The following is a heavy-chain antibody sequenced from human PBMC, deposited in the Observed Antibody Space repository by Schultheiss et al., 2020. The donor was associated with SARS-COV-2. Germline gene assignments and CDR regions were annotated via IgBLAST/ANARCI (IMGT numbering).Heavy chain of an antibody. V-gene: IGHV3-21*04. CDR2: ISTSSSYI. CDR1: GFTFSSYT. J-gene: IGHJ4*02. CDR3: AKDSYYSGSSSNY. D-gene: IGHD1-26*01. Sequence: GGSLRLSCVVSGFTFSSYTMNWVRQAPGKGLEWVSSISTSSSYIYYADSVKGRFTISRDNTKNSLYLRMNSLTAEDTAVYYCAKDSYYSGSSSNYWGQGTLVTVSS.